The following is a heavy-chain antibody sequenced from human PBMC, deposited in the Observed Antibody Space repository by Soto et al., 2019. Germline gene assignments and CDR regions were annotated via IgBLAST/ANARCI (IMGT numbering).Heavy chain of an antibody. CDR2: IIPILGET. V-gene: IGHV1-69*08. CDR1: GTIFSSYT. Sequence: QVQLVQSGAEVKKPGSSVRVSCKASGTIFSSYTISWMPQAPGQGLEWMGRIIPILGETNSAQKFQGRVTLTADKSTNTAYMELNSLRLEDTALYYCARGLGGRMDDWGQGTTVTVSS. CDR3: ARGLGGRMDD. D-gene: IGHD3-16*01. J-gene: IGHJ6*02.